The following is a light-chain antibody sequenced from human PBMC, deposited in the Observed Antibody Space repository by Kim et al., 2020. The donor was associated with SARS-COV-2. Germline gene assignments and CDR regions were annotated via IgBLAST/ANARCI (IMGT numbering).Light chain of an antibody. V-gene: IGKV1-39*01. J-gene: IGKJ1*01. CDR1: QSITNY. CDR2: AAS. Sequence: LSASVVDSVTITRRASQSITNYLNWYQHKPGKAPKLLIYAASSLERGVPSRFSGSGSGTDFTLTISSLQPEDYATYYCQQSYSKAFGQGTKVDIK. CDR3: QQSYSKA.